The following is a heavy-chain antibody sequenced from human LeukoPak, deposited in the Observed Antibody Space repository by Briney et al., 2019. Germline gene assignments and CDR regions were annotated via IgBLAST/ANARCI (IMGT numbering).Heavy chain of an antibody. CDR1: GFTFSSYE. CDR2: ISSSGRTI. CDR3: ERDGWVDF. D-gene: IGHD6-19*01. Sequence: GGSLRLSCAASGFTFSSYEMNWVRQVPGKGLEWVSYISSSGRTIFYADSVKGRFTTSRDNAKNSLFLQMNSLRAEDTAVYYYERDGWVDFWGQGTLVTVSS. J-gene: IGHJ4*02. V-gene: IGHV3-48*03.